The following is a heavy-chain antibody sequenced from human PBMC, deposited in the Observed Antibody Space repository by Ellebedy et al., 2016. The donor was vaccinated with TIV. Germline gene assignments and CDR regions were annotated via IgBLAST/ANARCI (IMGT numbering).Heavy chain of an antibody. Sequence: GESLKISCAASGFTFSSYSMNWVRQAPGKGLEWVSSISSSSSTIYYADSVKGRFTISRDNAKNSLYLQMNSLRAEDTAVYYCARARGIAVAGTVYYYYYGMDVWGQGTTVTVSS. CDR2: ISSSSSTI. D-gene: IGHD6-19*01. J-gene: IGHJ6*02. CDR1: GFTFSSYS. V-gene: IGHV3-48*01. CDR3: ARARGIAVAGTVYYYYYGMDV.